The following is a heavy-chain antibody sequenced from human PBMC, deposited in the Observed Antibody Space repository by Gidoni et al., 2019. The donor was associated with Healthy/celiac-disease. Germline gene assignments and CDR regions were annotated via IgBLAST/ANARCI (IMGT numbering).Heavy chain of an antibody. V-gene: IGHV3-30-3*01. CDR3: ARGRDSSGWLDEVDFDY. CDR2: ISYDGSNK. CDR1: GFTFSRYA. Sequence: QVQLVESGGGVVQPGRSLRLSCAASGFTFSRYAMPWVRQAPGEGLEWVAVISYDGSNKYYADSVKGRFTISRDNSKNTLYLQMNSLRAEDTAVYCCARGRDSSGWLDEVDFDYWGQGTLVTVSS. J-gene: IGHJ4*02. D-gene: IGHD6-19*01.